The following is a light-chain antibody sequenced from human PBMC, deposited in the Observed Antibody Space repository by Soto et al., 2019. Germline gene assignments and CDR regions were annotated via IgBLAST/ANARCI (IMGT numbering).Light chain of an antibody. J-gene: IGKJ4*01. CDR3: QQHINWPLT. Sequence: ELVLTQSPATLSLSPGARATLSCRASQTVSSSLAWYQQKPGQAPRLLIYEASNRATGIPARFSGSGSGADFTLTISSLEPEDFALYYCQQHINWPLTFGGGTKVDI. CDR2: EAS. CDR1: QTVSSS. V-gene: IGKV3-11*01.